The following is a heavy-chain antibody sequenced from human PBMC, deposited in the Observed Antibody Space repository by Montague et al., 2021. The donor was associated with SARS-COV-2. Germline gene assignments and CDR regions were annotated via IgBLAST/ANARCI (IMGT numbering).Heavy chain of an antibody. Sequence: SETLSLTCTVSGASVGSSDCGWIRHSPGKGLEWIGYFYSVGSTDYNHSLKSQATISRYTSTNQFSLTVRSVTATDTAVYYCARETMTADAFDIWGQGTMVTVSS. J-gene: IGHJ3*02. V-gene: IGHV4-59*02. CDR3: ARETMTADAFDI. CDR2: FYSVGST. CDR1: GASVGSSD. D-gene: IGHD1-14*01.